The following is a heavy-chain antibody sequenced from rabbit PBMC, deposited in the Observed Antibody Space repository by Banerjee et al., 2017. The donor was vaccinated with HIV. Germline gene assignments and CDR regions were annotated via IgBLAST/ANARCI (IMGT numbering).Heavy chain of an antibody. CDR2: IDGGSNGNT. CDR1: GFSFNSSHN. Sequence: QEQLVEYGGDLVQPEGSLTLTCKASGFSFNSSHNMCWVRQAPGKGLEWIACIDGGSNGNTHYATWAKGRFTISKTSSTTVTLQMASLTAADTATYFCARDLVDNSRITLWGPGTLVTVS. D-gene: IGHD1-1*01. V-gene: IGHV1S45*01. CDR3: ARDLVDNSRITL. J-gene: IGHJ4*01.